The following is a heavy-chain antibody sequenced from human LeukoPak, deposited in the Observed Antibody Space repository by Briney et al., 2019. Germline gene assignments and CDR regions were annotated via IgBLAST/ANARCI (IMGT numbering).Heavy chain of an antibody. D-gene: IGHD6-13*01. Sequence: PGGSLRLSCAASGFTFSSYSMNWVRQAPGKGLEWVSCISSSSSYIYYANSVKGRFTISRDNAKNSLYLQMNSLRAEDTGVYYCARVPGYSSSWSGFDLWGQGTMVTVSS. J-gene: IGHJ3*01. CDR2: ISSSSSYI. V-gene: IGHV3-21*01. CDR3: ARVPGYSSSWSGFDL. CDR1: GFTFSSYS.